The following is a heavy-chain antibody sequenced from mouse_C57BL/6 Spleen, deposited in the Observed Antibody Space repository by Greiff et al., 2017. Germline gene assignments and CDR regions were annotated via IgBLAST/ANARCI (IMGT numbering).Heavy chain of an antibody. CDR2: INPSNGGT. J-gene: IGHJ1*03. D-gene: IGHD2-3*01. V-gene: IGHV1-53*01. CDR1: GYTFTSYW. CDR3: ARGDGYYWYFDV. Sequence: QVQLQQPGTELVKPGASVKLSCKASGYTFTSYWMHWVKQRPGQGLEWIGNINPSNGGTNYNEKFKSKATLTVDKSSSPAYMQLSSLTSEDSAVYYCARGDGYYWYFDVWGTGTTVTVSS.